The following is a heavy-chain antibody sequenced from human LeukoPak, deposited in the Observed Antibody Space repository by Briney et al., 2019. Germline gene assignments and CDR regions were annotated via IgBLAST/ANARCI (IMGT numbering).Heavy chain of an antibody. V-gene: IGHV4-4*09. J-gene: IGHJ5*02. CDR2: IYASGST. CDR3: ARHDSSSSRWFDP. Sequence: SETLSLTCTVSGGSISSYYWSWMRQPPGKGLEWIGYIYASGSTNYNPSLKSRVTISVDTSKNQFSLKLSSVTAADTAVYYCARHDSSSSRWFDPWGQGTLVTVSS. CDR1: GGSISSYY. D-gene: IGHD6-6*01.